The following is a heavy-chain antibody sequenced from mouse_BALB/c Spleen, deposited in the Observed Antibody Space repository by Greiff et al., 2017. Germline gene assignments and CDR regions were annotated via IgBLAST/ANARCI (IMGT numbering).Heavy chain of an antibody. CDR2: IWSGGST. D-gene: IGHD2-10*02. V-gene: IGHV2-4-1*01. CDR1: GFSLTSYG. Sequence: VHLVESGPGLVQPSQSLSITCTVSGFSLTSYGVHWVRQSPGKGLEWLGVIWSGGSTDYNAAFISRLSISKDNSKSQVFFKMNSLQADDTAIYYCARQYGNSPFAYWGQGTLVTVSA. J-gene: IGHJ3*01. CDR3: ARQYGNSPFAY.